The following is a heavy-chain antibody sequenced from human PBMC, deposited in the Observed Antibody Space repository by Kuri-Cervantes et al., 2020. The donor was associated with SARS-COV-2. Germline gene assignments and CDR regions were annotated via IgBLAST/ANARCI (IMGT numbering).Heavy chain of an antibody. D-gene: IGHD2-2*01. CDR3: ARGREGVVPATILGLGYFLYFSMDV. J-gene: IGHJ6*03. CDR1: GGSFSGYY. Sequence: SQTLSLTCAVYGGSFSGYYWSWIRQPPGKGLEWIGEINHSGSTNHNPSLSSRVTISVDMSKNQFSLRLSSVTAADTAMYCCARGREGVVPATILGLGYFLYFSMDVWGKGTSVTVSS. CDR2: INHSGST. V-gene: IGHV4-34*01.